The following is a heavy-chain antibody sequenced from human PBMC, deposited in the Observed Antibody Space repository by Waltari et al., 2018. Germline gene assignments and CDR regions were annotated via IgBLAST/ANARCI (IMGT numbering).Heavy chain of an antibody. D-gene: IGHD2-15*01. CDR1: GFMFSSYL. J-gene: IGHJ4*02. Sequence: EVQLVESGGGLVQPGGSLRLSCAASGFMFSSYLMHWVRQAPGKGLVWVSRVHLDGFKTDYAESVKGRFSISRDNARNTVFLQMNSLTAEDTAIYFCAREPVVATSGPFVLDFWGQGILVTVSS. V-gene: IGHV3-74*01. CDR2: VHLDGFKT. CDR3: AREPVVATSGPFVLDF.